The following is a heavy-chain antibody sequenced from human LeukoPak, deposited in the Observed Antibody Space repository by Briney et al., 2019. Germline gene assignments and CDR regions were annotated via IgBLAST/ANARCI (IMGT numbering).Heavy chain of an antibody. D-gene: IGHD1-26*01. CDR3: ARGGGSYHLDY. CDR1: GFTFSSYS. CDR2: ISSSSSYI. V-gene: IGHV3-21*01. J-gene: IGHJ4*02. Sequence: GGSLRLSCAASGFTFSSYSMNWVRHAPGKGLEWVSSISSSSSYIYYADSVKGRLTIARDNAKNSLYLQMNSLRAEDTAVYYCARGGGSYHLDYWGQGTLVTVSS.